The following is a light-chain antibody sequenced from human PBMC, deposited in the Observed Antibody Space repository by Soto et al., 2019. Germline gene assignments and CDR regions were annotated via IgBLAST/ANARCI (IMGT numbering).Light chain of an antibody. J-gene: IGKJ5*01. CDR3: QQRSNWPVT. CDR1: QNVDTKY. Sequence: EIVLTQSPGTLSLSPGERATLSCRASQNVDTKYLAWYQFKPGQAPRLLIYDASNRATGIPARFSGSGSGTDFTLTISSLEPEDFAVYYCQQRSNWPVTFGQGTRLEIK. V-gene: IGKV3-11*01. CDR2: DAS.